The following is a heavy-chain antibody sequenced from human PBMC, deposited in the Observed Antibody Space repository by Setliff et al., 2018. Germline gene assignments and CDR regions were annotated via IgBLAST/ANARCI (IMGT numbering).Heavy chain of an antibody. CDR1: GYTFSESI. CDR3: LRLVRYCSMPTCQRTLGDEV. J-gene: IGHJ4*02. V-gene: IGHV1-18*01. Sequence: SGKVSCKASGYTFSESIVSWVRQAPGQGLEWMGWIGVYTGRTSSAQKFQDRLTMMPEKSTNLSYTDLMGLTSNDTAVYSCLRLVRYCSMPTCQRTLGDEVWGQGTLVTVSS. CDR2: IGVYTGRT. D-gene: IGHD2-8*01.